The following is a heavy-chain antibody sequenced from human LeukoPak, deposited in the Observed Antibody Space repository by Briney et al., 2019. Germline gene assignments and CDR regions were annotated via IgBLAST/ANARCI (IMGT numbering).Heavy chain of an antibody. CDR3: ARHEDDYYGSGSYLYFDY. CDR1: GGSISSRSYY. D-gene: IGHD3-10*01. V-gene: IGHV4-39*01. Sequence: SETLSLTCTVSGGSISSRSYYWGWIRQPPGKGLEWIGSIYYSGRTYYNPSLKSRVTISVDTSKNQFSLKLTSVTAADTAVYYCARHEDDYYGSGSYLYFDYWGQGTLVTVSS. J-gene: IGHJ4*02. CDR2: IYYSGRT.